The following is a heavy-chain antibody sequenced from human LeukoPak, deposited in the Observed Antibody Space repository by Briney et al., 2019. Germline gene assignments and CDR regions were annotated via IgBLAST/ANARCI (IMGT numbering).Heavy chain of an antibody. Sequence: SETLSLTCTVSGGSMSSYQWSWIRQPAGKGLEWIGRIYTSGSTNYNPSLKSRVTMSVDTSKNQFSLKLSSVTAADTAVYYCARDGRYSSSWSGYYYYMDVWGKGTTVTVSS. CDR3: ARDGRYSSSWSGYYYYMDV. V-gene: IGHV4-4*07. CDR1: GGSMSSYQ. J-gene: IGHJ6*03. D-gene: IGHD6-13*01. CDR2: IYTSGST.